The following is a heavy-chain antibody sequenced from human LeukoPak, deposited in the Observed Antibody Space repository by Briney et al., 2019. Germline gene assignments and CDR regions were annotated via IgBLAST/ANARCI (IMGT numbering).Heavy chain of an antibody. CDR3: ARVASGYCSSTSCQIRYYYYYYMDV. CDR1: GYTFTSYG. J-gene: IGHJ6*03. V-gene: IGHV1-18*01. D-gene: IGHD2-2*01. Sequence: ASVKVSCKASGYTFTSYGISWVRQAPGQGLEWMGWISAYNGNTNYAQKLQGRVTMTTDTSTSTAYMELRSLRSDDTAVYYCARVASGYCSSTSCQIRYYYYYYMDVWGKGTTVTVSS. CDR2: ISAYNGNT.